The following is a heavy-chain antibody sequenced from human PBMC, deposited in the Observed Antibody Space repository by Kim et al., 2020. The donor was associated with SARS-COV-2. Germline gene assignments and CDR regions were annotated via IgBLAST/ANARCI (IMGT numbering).Heavy chain of an antibody. CDR3: ARNYYDSSGYEGAFDI. V-gene: IGHV3-48*03. Sequence: GGSLRPSCAASGFTFSSYEMNWVRQAPGKGLEWVSYISSSGSTIYYADSVKGRFTISRDNAKNSLYLQMNSLRAEDTAVYYCARNYYDSSGYEGAFDIWGQGTMVTVSS. D-gene: IGHD3-22*01. J-gene: IGHJ3*02. CDR1: GFTFSSYE. CDR2: ISSSGSTI.